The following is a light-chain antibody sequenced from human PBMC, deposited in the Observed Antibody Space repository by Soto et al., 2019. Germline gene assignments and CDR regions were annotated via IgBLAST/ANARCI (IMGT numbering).Light chain of an antibody. V-gene: IGKV1-33*01. J-gene: IGKJ5*01. CDR1: QDISNY. Sequence: DIQMTQSPSSLSASVGDRVTITCQASQDISNYLNWYQQKPGKAPKLLIYDASNLETGVPSRFSGSGSGTDFTFTISSLQPEDIATYYCQQYDNLPITFGQRTRLAIK. CDR3: QQYDNLPIT. CDR2: DAS.